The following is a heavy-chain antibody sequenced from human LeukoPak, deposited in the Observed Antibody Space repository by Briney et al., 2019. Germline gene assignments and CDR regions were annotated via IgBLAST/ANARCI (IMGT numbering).Heavy chain of an antibody. CDR3: AKDLDTYYYGSGPHPFDY. CDR2: IKSDGSST. Sequence: PGGSLRLSCAASGFTFSSYWMHWVRQAPGKGLVWVSRIKSDGSSTSYADSVKGRFTISRDNSKNTLYLQMNSLRAEDTAVYYCAKDLDTYYYGSGPHPFDYWGQGTLVTVSS. D-gene: IGHD3-10*01. J-gene: IGHJ4*02. CDR1: GFTFSSYW. V-gene: IGHV3-74*01.